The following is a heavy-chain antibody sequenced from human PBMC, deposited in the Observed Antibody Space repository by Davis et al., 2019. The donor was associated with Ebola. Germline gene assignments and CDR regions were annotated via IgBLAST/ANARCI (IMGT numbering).Heavy chain of an antibody. CDR1: GYTFTSYG. D-gene: IGHD3-9*01. J-gene: IGHJ3*02. Sequence: ASVKVCCKASGYTFTSYGISWVRQAPGQGLEWMGWISAYNGNTNYAQKLQGRVTMTTDTSTSTAYMELRSLRSDDTAVYYCARPGWPTAYGAFDIWGQGTMATVSS. V-gene: IGHV1-18*01. CDR2: ISAYNGNT. CDR3: ARPGWPTAYGAFDI.